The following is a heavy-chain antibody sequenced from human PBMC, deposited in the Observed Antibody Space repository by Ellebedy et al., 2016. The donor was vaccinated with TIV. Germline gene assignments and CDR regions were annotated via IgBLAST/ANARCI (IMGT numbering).Heavy chain of an antibody. CDR1: GFTFSSYT. D-gene: IGHD4-17*01. V-gene: IGHV3-30*04. Sequence: GESLKISCAASGFTFSSYTIHWVRQAPGKGLEWVAIISYDGRNKYYADSVKGRFTISSDNSEHTLSLQMNSLRADDTAVYYCARELVYGDNAMGYFDLWGRGTLVTVSS. CDR2: ISYDGRNK. J-gene: IGHJ2*01. CDR3: ARELVYGDNAMGYFDL.